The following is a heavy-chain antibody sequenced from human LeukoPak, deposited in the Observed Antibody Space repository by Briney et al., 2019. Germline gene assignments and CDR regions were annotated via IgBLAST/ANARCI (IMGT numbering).Heavy chain of an antibody. J-gene: IGHJ4*02. D-gene: IGHD1-26*01. Sequence: SGTLSLTCTVSGGSINNYYWSWIRQPPGKGLEWIGYISYSGSTNYNPSLKSRVTISIDTSTKQFFLRLSSVTAADTAVYYCARVPRSSGTYWLDPYYFDYWGQGTLVTVSS. CDR2: ISYSGST. CDR3: ARVPRSSGTYWLDPYYFDY. CDR1: GGSINNYY. V-gene: IGHV4-59*01.